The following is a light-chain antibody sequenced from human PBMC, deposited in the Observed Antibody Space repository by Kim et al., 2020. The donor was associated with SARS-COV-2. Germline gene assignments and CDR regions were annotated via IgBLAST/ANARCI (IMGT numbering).Light chain of an antibody. CDR1: QGLVHSNGNTY. V-gene: IGKV2-30*02. CDR2: KVS. J-gene: IGKJ2*01. Sequence: GQPASNSCRSSQGLVHSNGNTYLSWFHQRPGQSPRRLIYKVSNRDSGVPDRFSGSASGTDFTLKISRVEAEDVGLYYCMQGTHWYTFGQGTKLEI. CDR3: MQGTHWYT.